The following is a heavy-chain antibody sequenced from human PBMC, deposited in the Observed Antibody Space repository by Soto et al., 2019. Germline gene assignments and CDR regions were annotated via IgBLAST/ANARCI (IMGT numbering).Heavy chain of an antibody. J-gene: IGHJ4*02. CDR1: GFSLRNYW. CDR3: ALDSGWDY. Sequence: PGGSLRLSCAASGFSLRNYWMHWVRQAPGKGLEWVAVISYDGSNKYYADSVKGRFTISRDNSKNTLYLQMNSLRAEDTAVYYCALDSGWDYWGQGTLVTVSS. V-gene: IGHV3-30-3*01. D-gene: IGHD3-22*01. CDR2: ISYDGSNK.